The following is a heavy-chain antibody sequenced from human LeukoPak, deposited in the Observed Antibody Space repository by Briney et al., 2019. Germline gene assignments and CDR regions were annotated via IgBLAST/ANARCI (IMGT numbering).Heavy chain of an antibody. V-gene: IGHV5-51*01. CDR3: ARLLAPNNSYDAFDI. J-gene: IGHJ3*02. CDR2: IYPADSNT. D-gene: IGHD1-20*01. CDR1: GYSFTRHW. Sequence: GESLKISCKGSGYSFTRHWIAWVRQMPGKGLEWMGIIYPADSNTRYSPSFQGQVTFSADKSINTAYLQWSSLKASDTAMYYCARLLAPNNSYDAFDIWGQGTMVTVSS.